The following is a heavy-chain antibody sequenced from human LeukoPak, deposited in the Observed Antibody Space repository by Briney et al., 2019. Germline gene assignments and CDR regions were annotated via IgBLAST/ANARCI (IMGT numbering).Heavy chain of an antibody. CDR1: GGSISSYY. CDR2: IYYSGST. J-gene: IGHJ5*02. CDR3: ARVIAAAGTNWFDP. Sequence: SETLSLTCTVSGGSISSYYWSWIRQPPGKGLEWIGYIYYSGSTNYNPSLKSRVTISVDTSKNQSSLKLSSVTAADTAVYYCARVIAAAGTNWFDPWGQGTLVTVSS. V-gene: IGHV4-59*01. D-gene: IGHD6-13*01.